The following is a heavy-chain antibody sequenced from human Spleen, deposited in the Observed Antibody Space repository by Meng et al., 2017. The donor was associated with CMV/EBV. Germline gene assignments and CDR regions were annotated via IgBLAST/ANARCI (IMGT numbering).Heavy chain of an antibody. CDR3: AKDLQYFYDAGDYAGAGFDS. V-gene: IGHV3-30*02. CDR1: GFTFSSYG. CDR2: TRYGGTAK. D-gene: IGHD3-16*01. Sequence: GGSLRLSCAASGFTFSSYGMHWVRQSPGRGLEWVAFTRYGGTAKYYADSVRGRFTISRDNTKNTLYLQMNTLTPEDTALYCCAKDLQYFYDAGDYAGAGFDSWGQGTLVTVSS. J-gene: IGHJ4*02.